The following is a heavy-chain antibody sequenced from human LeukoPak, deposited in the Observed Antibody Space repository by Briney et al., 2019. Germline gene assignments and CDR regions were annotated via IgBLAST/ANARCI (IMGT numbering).Heavy chain of an antibody. CDR1: GGSFSGYY. J-gene: IGHJ4*02. CDR3: ARGPCSTSCHRSWYFDY. D-gene: IGHD2-2*01. V-gene: IGHV4-34*01. CDR2: INHSGST. Sequence: SETLSLTCAVYGGSFSGYYWTWIRQPRGKGLEWIGGINHSGSTTYKPSLKSRVTISVDTSKNHFSLRLTSVTAADTAVYYCARGPCSTSCHRSWYFDYWGQGTLVTVSS.